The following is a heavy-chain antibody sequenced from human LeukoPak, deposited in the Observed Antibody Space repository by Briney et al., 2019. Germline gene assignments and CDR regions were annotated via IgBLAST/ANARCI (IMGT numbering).Heavy chain of an antibody. Sequence: PGGSLRLSCEASRFTFSNYSMNWVPHAPGKGLEWVSYIRSSSSTIYYADSVKGRFTISRDNAKNSLYLQMNSLRAEDTAVYYCARAKRIGFDIWGQGTMVTVSS. D-gene: IGHD2-15*01. V-gene: IGHV3-48*01. CDR3: ARAKRIGFDI. J-gene: IGHJ3*02. CDR1: RFTFSNYS. CDR2: IRSSSSTI.